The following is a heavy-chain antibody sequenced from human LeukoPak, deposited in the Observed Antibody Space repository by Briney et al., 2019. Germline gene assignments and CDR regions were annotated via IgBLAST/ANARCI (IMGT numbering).Heavy chain of an antibody. V-gene: IGHV3-21*01. Sequence: GGSLRLSCAASGFTFSSYSMNWVRQAPGKGLEWVSSISSSSSYIYYADSVKGRFTISRDNAKNSLYLQMNSLRAEDTAVYYCARGDPSGARGVTDPWGQGTLVTVSS. CDR2: ISSSSSYI. CDR1: GFTFSSYS. D-gene: IGHD3-10*01. CDR3: ARGDPSGARGVTDP. J-gene: IGHJ5*02.